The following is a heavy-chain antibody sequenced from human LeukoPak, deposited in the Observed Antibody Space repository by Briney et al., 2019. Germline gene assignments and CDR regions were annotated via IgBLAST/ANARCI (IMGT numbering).Heavy chain of an antibody. CDR2: ISSSGSTI. J-gene: IGHJ4*02. CDR1: GFTVSSYE. D-gene: IGHD1-26*01. CDR3: VKVSSTVGATYFDY. Sequence: PGGSLRLSCAASGFTVSSYEMNWVRQAPGKGLEWVSYISSSGSTIYYADSVKGRFTISRDNAKNSLYLQMNSLGAEDTAVYYCVKVSSTVGATYFDYWGQGTLVTVSS. V-gene: IGHV3-48*03.